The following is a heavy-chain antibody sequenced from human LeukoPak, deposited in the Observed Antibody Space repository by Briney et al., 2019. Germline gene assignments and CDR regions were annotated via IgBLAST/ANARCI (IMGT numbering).Heavy chain of an antibody. D-gene: IGHD6-13*01. CDR2: IYHSGST. CDR1: GGSISSGGYS. Sequence: PSETLSLTCAVSGGSISSGGYSWSWIRQPPGKGLEWIGYIYHSGSTYYNPSLKSRVTISVDGSKNQFSLKLSSVTAADTAVYYCAREDSSSYWLDPWGQGTLVTVSS. CDR3: AREDSSSYWLDP. J-gene: IGHJ5*02. V-gene: IGHV4-30-2*01.